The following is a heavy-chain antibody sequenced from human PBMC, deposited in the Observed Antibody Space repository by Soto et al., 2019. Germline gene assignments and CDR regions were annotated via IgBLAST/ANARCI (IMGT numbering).Heavy chain of an antibody. CDR2: ISGSGGST. CDR1: GFTFSSYA. Sequence: GGSLRLSCAASGFTFSSYAMSWVRQAPGKGLEWVSAISGSGGSTYYADSVKGRFTISRDNSKNTLYLQMNSLRAEDTAVYYCAGRNAKEWYSSGWYAFDIWGQGTMVTVSS. J-gene: IGHJ3*02. CDR3: AGRNAKEWYSSGWYAFDI. D-gene: IGHD6-19*01. V-gene: IGHV3-23*01.